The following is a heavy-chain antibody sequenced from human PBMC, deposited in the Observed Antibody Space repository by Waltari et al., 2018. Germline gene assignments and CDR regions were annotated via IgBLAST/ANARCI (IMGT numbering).Heavy chain of an antibody. V-gene: IGHV1-46*03. D-gene: IGHD4-4*01. CDR1: GYSFPSYY. Sequence: QVRLVQSGSAVKWPGPSVQVSCKASGYSFPSYYIPWVRQDSGQVLEWMGIINPSAGSTIYERSFQGRVTMTRDTSTSTVYMELSSLRSEDTAVYYCTRAPFDYRQPFPFDYWGQGTLITVSS. CDR2: INPSAGST. CDR3: TRAPFDYRQPFPFDY. J-gene: IGHJ4*02.